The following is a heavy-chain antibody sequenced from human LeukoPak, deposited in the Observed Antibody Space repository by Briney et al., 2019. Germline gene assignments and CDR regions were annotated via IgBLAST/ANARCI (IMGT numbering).Heavy chain of an antibody. V-gene: IGHV4-34*01. D-gene: IGHD3-10*01. J-gene: IGHJ6*02. CDR3: ARVPPRVLWFGRGPGGMDV. CDR2: INHSGST. CDR1: GGSFSGYY. Sequence: PSETLSLTCAVYGGSFSGYYWSWIRQPPGKGLEWIGEINHSGSTNYNPSLKSRVTISVDTSKDQFSLKLSSVTAADTAVYYCARVPPRVLWFGRGPGGMDVWGQGTTVTVSS.